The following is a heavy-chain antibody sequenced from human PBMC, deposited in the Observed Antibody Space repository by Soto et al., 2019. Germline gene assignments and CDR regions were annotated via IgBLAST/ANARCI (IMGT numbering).Heavy chain of an antibody. Sequence: PGGSLRLSCAASGFTFSSYAMSWVRQAPGKGLEWVSAISGSGGSTYYADSVKGRFTISRDNSKNTLYLQMNSLRAEDTAVYYCAKASDSSSWYGIDGDLDYWGQGTLVTVSS. D-gene: IGHD6-13*01. CDR2: ISGSGGST. J-gene: IGHJ4*02. CDR3: AKASDSSSWYGIDGDLDY. CDR1: GFTFSSYA. V-gene: IGHV3-23*01.